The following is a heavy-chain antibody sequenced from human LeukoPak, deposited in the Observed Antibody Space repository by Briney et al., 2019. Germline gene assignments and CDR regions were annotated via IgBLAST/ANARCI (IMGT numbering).Heavy chain of an antibody. CDR2: ISSSSSYI. V-gene: IGHV3-21*01. Sequence: GGSLRLSCAASGFTFSSYSMNWVRQAPGKGLEWVSSISSSSSYIYYADSVKGRFTISRDNAKNSLYLQMNSLRAEDTAVYYCARVPPPGIAAAGTGIGYWGQGTLVTVSP. CDR1: GFTFSSYS. J-gene: IGHJ4*02. CDR3: ARVPPPGIAAAGTGIGY. D-gene: IGHD6-13*01.